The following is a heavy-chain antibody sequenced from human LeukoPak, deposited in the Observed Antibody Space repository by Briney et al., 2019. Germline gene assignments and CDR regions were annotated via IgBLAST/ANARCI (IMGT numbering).Heavy chain of an antibody. J-gene: IGHJ4*02. CDR2: IYYSGST. Sequence: KPSETLSLTCTVSGGSISSSSYYWGWIRQPPGKGLEWIGSIYYSGSTYYNPSLKSRVTISVDTSKNQFSLKLSSVTAADTAVYYCARDFLSDENQLRLAAPCDYWGQGTLVTVS. CDR3: ARDFLSDENQLRLAAPCDY. D-gene: IGHD2-15*01. V-gene: IGHV4-39*07. CDR1: GGSISSSSYY.